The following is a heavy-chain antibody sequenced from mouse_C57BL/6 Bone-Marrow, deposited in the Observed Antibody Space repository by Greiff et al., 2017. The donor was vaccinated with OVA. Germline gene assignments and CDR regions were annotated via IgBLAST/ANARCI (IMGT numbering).Heavy chain of an antibody. CDR3: ARESYVYYFDY. Sequence: EVKLVESGPGLVKPSQSLSLTCSVTGYSITSGYYWNWIRQFPGNKLEWMGYISYDGSNNYNPSLKNRISITRDTSKNQFFLKLNSVTTEDTATYYCARESYVYYFDYWGQGTTLTVSS. CDR1: GYSITSGYY. D-gene: IGHD1-1*01. V-gene: IGHV3-6*01. J-gene: IGHJ2*01. CDR2: ISYDGSN.